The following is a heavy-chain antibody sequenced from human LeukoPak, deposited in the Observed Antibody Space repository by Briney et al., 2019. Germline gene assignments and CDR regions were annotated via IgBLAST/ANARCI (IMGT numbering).Heavy chain of an antibody. CDR2: ISYDGSNK. V-gene: IGHV3-30*18. D-gene: IGHD6-13*01. CDR1: GFTFSSYG. Sequence: GGSLRLSCAASGFTFSSYGMHWVRQAPGKGLEWVAVISYDGSNKYYADSVKGRFTISRDNSKNTLYLQMNSLRAEDTAVYYCAKDGSSSSWYVSDGMDVWGQGTTVTVSS. J-gene: IGHJ6*02. CDR3: AKDGSSSSWYVSDGMDV.